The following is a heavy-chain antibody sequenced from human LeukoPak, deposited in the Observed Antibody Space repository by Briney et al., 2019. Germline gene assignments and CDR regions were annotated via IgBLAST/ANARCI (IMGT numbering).Heavy chain of an antibody. V-gene: IGHV4-38-2*02. Sequence: PSETLSLTCTVSGYSISSGYYWGWIRQPPGKGLEWIGSIYHSGSTYYNPSLKSRVTISVDTSKNQFSLKLSSVTAADTALDYXXXXRDIVVVVAGDYWGQGTLVTVSS. CDR1: GYSISSGYY. CDR2: IYHSGST. D-gene: IGHD2-15*01. J-gene: IGHJ4*02. CDR3: XXXRDIVVVVAGDY.